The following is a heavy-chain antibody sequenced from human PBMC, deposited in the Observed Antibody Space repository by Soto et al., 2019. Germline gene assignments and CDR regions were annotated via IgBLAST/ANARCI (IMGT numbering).Heavy chain of an antibody. J-gene: IGHJ4*02. CDR3: TGSRCVRLDFAD. D-gene: IGHD3-16*01. CDR2: IKSKTDGGTT. CDR1: DFTFNNAW. V-gene: IGHV3-15*07. Sequence: GSLILSCAASDFTFNNAWMNWVRQAPGKGLEWVGRIKSKTDGGTTDYAAPVKGRFTISRNDSKNTLYLQMNSLKTEDTAVYYCTGSRCVRLDFADWGQGNLVTVSS.